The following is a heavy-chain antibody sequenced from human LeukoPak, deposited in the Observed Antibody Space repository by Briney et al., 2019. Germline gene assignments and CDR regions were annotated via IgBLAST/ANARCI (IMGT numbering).Heavy chain of an antibody. V-gene: IGHV4-31*03. CDR3: ARAPPYCSGGSCYSLDGMDV. D-gene: IGHD2-15*01. CDR1: GGSISSGGYY. CDR2: IYYSGST. Sequence: SETLSLTCTVSGGSISSGGYYWSWIRQHPGKGLEWLGYIYYSGSTYYNPSLRSRVTISVDTSKNQFSLKLSSVTAADTAVYYCARAPPYCSGGSCYSLDGMDVWGQGTTVTVSS. J-gene: IGHJ6*02.